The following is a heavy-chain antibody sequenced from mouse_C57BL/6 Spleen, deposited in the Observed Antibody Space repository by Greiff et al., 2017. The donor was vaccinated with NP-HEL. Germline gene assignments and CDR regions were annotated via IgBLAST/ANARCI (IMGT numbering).Heavy chain of an antibody. V-gene: IGHV1-82*01. D-gene: IGHD2-4*01. Sequence: VQLVESGPELVKPGASVKISCKASGYAFSSSWMNWVKQRPGKGLEWIGRIYPGGGDTNYNGKFTGKATLTADKSSSTAYMQLSSLTSEDSAVYFCARGGGYDYDVDYWGQGTTLTVSS. CDR1: GYAFSSSW. CDR2: IYPGGGDT. J-gene: IGHJ2*01. CDR3: ARGGGYDYDVDY.